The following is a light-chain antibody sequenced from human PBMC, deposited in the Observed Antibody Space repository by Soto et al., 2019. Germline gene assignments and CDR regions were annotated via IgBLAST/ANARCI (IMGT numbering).Light chain of an antibody. CDR3: QQRSTWPLT. CDR1: QSVGSY. J-gene: IGKJ1*01. CDR2: DAS. Sequence: EIVLTQSPATLSLSPGERVTLSCRASQSVGSYLAWYQQKLGQAPRLLIYDASNRATGIPARFSGSGSGTDFTLTIGSLAPEDFEVYYCQQRSTWPLTFGQGTKVEIK. V-gene: IGKV3-11*01.